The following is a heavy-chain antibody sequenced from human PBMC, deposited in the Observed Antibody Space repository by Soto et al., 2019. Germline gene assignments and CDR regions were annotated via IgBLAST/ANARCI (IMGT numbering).Heavy chain of an antibody. CDR2: IKSDGIST. Sequence: EVQLVESGGGLVQPGGSLRLSCAASGFTFRNYWMHWVRQAPGKGLVWVSRIKSDGISTSYADSVKGRFTISRDNAKNTLYLQMNSLRAEDTAVYHCARGGYYYDSSAYYASLNYWGRGTLVTVSS. J-gene: IGHJ4*02. CDR3: ARGGYYYDSSAYYASLNY. CDR1: GFTFRNYW. V-gene: IGHV3-74*01. D-gene: IGHD3-22*01.